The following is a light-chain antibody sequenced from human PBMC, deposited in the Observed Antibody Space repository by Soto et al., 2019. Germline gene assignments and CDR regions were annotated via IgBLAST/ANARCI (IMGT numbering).Light chain of an antibody. Sequence: EIVLTQSPGTLSLSPGERATLSCRASQSVSSSYLAWYQQKPGQAPRLLIYGASSRATGIPDRFRGSGSGTDFTLTISRLEPEDFAVYYCQQYGSSPPYTFGQGTKGDIK. J-gene: IGKJ2*01. CDR2: GAS. V-gene: IGKV3-20*01. CDR1: QSVSSSY. CDR3: QQYGSSPPYT.